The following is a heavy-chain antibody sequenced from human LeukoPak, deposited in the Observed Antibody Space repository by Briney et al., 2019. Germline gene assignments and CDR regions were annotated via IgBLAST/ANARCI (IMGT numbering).Heavy chain of an antibody. Sequence: PSETLSLTCTVSGGSISSNYWSWIRQPPGKGLEWIGYIYDSGTTNCNPSLKSRATISEDTSKNQFSLKLSSVTAADTAVYYCARSTGGWSYFDYWGQGTLVTVSS. V-gene: IGHV4-59*01. CDR2: IYDSGTT. J-gene: IGHJ4*02. CDR3: ARSTGGWSYFDY. CDR1: GGSISSNY. D-gene: IGHD6-19*01.